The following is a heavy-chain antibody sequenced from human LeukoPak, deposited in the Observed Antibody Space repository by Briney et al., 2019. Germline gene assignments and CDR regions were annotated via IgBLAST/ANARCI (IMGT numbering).Heavy chain of an antibody. CDR2: ISYDGSNK. V-gene: IGHV3-30*04. CDR1: GFTFSSYA. J-gene: IGHJ4*02. Sequence: GGSLRLSCAASGFTFSSYAMHWVRQAPGKGLEWVAVISYDGSNKYYADSVKGRFTISRDNSKNTLCLQMNSLRAEDTAVYYCARVYDYGDFYYFDYWGQGTLVTVSS. CDR3: ARVYDYGDFYYFDY. D-gene: IGHD4-17*01.